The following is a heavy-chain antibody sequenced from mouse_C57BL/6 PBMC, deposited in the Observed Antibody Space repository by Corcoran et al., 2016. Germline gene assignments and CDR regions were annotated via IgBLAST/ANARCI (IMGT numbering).Heavy chain of an antibody. J-gene: IGHJ2*01. D-gene: IGHD1-1*02. CDR2: INPNNGGT. CDR3: ARRLLRWYYFDY. V-gene: IGHV1-26*01. CDR1: GYTFTDYY. Sequence: EVQLQQSGPELVKPGASVKISCKASGYTFTDYYMNWVKQSHGKSLEWIGDINPNNGGTSYNQKFKGKATLTVDKSSSTAYMELRSLTSEDSAVYYCARRLLRWYYFDYWGQGTTLTVSS.